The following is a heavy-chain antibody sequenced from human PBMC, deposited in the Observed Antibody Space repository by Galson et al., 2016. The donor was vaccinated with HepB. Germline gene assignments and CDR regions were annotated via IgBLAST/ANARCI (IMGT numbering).Heavy chain of an antibody. CDR1: GGTFANYD. CDR3: ARGLAVVVTALRGALDI. CDR2: VVPLFETR. Sequence: SVQVSCKASGGTFANYDMNWVRQVPGQGLEWMGGVVPLFETRNYAQKFQGRLTITADESTSTAYMELNSLKSDDTAVYYCARGLAVVVTALRGALDIWGQGTMVVVSS. D-gene: IGHD2-21*02. V-gene: IGHV1-69*13. J-gene: IGHJ3*02.